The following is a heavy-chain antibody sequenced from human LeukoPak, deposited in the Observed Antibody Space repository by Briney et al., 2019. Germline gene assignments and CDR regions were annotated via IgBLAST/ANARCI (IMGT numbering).Heavy chain of an antibody. V-gene: IGHV3-30*02. J-gene: IGHJ4*02. Sequence: GGSLRLSCTASGFTFNTYWMIWVRQAPGKGLEWVAFIRSDGSIKYYADSVKGRFTISRDSSKNTPYLQMNSLRAEDSAVYYCAKDLGTLTSGTYYYYFDYWGQGTLVTASS. D-gene: IGHD3-10*01. CDR2: IRSDGSIK. CDR3: AKDLGTLTSGTYYYYFDY. CDR1: GFTFNTYW.